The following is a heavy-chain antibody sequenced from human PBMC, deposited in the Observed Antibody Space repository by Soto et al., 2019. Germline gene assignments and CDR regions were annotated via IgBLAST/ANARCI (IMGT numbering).Heavy chain of an antibody. CDR3: ARRRISGSYPFDY. J-gene: IGHJ4*02. D-gene: IGHD1-26*01. CDR2: IYYSGST. V-gene: IGHV4-39*01. Sequence: QLQLQESGPGLVKPSETLSLTCTVSGGSISSSSYYWGWIRQPPGKGLEWIGSIYYSGSTYYTPSLKSPVTVSVDTSKNQFSLKLSSVTAAETAVYYCARRRISGSYPFDYWGQGTLVTVSS. CDR1: GGSISSSSYY.